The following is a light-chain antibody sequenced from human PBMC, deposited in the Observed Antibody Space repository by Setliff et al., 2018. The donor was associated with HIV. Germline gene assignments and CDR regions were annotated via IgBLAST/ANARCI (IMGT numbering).Light chain of an antibody. CDR3: QVWDSTTDDYV. J-gene: IGLJ1*01. V-gene: IGLV3-21*04. CDR1: DIGSKS. CDR2: YDP. Sequence: SYELTQPPSVSLAPGETARITCGGNDIGSKSVHWYQQKPGQAPVLVIFYDPDRLSGIPERFSGSSSGNTATLTISRVDAGDEADYYCQVWDSTTDDYVFGTGTKVTVL.